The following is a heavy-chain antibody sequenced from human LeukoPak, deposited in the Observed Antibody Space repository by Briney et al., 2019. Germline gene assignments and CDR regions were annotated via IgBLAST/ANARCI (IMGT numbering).Heavy chain of an antibody. CDR1: GGSISSYY. CDR2: IYTSGST. D-gene: IGHD6-13*01. V-gene: IGHV4-4*07. CDR3: ARGSAAAGTGY. Sequence: SETLSLTCTVSGGSISSYYWSWIRQPAGKGLEWIGRIYTSGSTNYNPSLKSRVTISVDTSKNQFSLKPSSVTAADTAVYYCARGSAAAGTGYWGQGTLVTVSS. J-gene: IGHJ4*02.